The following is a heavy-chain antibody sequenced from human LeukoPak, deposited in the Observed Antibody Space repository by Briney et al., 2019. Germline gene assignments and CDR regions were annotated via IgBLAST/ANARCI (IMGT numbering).Heavy chain of an antibody. Sequence: ASVKVSCKVSGYTLTELSMHWVRQAPGKGLEWMGGFDPEDGETIYAQKFQGRVTMTEDTSTDTAYMELSSLRSEDTAVYYCATDPWDMITFGGVIVRDYWGQGTLVTVSS. V-gene: IGHV1-24*01. CDR2: FDPEDGET. CDR3: ATDPWDMITFGGVIVRDY. D-gene: IGHD3-16*02. J-gene: IGHJ4*02. CDR1: GYTLTELS.